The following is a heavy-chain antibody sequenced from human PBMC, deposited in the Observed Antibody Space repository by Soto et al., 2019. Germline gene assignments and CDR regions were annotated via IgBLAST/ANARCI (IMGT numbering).Heavy chain of an antibody. D-gene: IGHD3-10*01. CDR1: GASISSYY. V-gene: IGHV4-4*07. CDR2: IYTSGST. CDR3: ARGSRLRGSGSYYKGYYYYGMDV. J-gene: IGHJ6*02. Sequence: SETLSLTCTVSGASISSYYWSWIRQPAGKGLEWIGRIYTSGSTNYNPSLKSRVTMSVDTSKNQFSLKLSSVTAADTAVYYCARGSRLRGSGSYYKGYYYYGMDVWGQGTTVTVSS.